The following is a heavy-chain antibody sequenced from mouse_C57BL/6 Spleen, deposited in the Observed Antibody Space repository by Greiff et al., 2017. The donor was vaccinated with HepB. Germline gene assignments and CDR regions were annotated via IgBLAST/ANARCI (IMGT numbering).Heavy chain of an antibody. J-gene: IGHJ4*01. V-gene: IGHV1-80*01. Sequence: VKLMESGAELVKPGASVKISCKASGYAFSSYWMNWVKQRPGKGLEWIGQIYPGDGDTNYNGKFKGKATLTADKSSSTAYMQLSSLTSEDSAVYFCARGGLGRSYAMDYWGQGTSVTVSS. CDR1: GYAFSSYW. D-gene: IGHD4-1*01. CDR3: ARGGLGRSYAMDY. CDR2: IYPGDGDT.